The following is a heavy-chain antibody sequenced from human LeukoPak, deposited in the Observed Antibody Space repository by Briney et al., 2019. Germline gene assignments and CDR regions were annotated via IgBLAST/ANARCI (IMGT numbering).Heavy chain of an antibody. D-gene: IGHD5-24*01. Sequence: GESLKISCNGSGYGFPNYWIGWVRQMPGKGLEWLGIIYPTDSDARYNPSFEGQVTLSADKSISTAYLQWSSLKASDTAMYYCATHPGGLQSGFDHWGQGTLVTVSS. V-gene: IGHV5-51*01. CDR3: ATHPGGLQSGFDH. CDR1: GYGFPNYW. J-gene: IGHJ4*02. CDR2: IYPTDSDA.